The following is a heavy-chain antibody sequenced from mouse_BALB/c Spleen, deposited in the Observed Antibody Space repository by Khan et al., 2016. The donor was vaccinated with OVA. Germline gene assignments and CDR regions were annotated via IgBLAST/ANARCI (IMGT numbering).Heavy chain of an antibody. J-gene: IGHJ4*01. CDR2: IWGGGST. CDR1: AFSLSRYS. V-gene: IGHV2-6-4*01. Sequence: QVQLKESGPGLVAPSQSLSITCTVSAFSLSRYSVHWVRQPPGKGLEWLGMIWGGGSTDYNSVLKSRLSISKDNSKSQVFLKMNSLQTDDTAMYYSARTYYRYDGYYAMDYWGQGTSVTVSS. CDR3: ARTYYRYDGYYAMDY. D-gene: IGHD2-14*01.